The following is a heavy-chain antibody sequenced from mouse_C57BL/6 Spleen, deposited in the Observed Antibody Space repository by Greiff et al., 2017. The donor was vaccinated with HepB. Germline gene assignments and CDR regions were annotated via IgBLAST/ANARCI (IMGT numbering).Heavy chain of an antibody. CDR2: ISYDGSN. CDR1: GYSITSGYY. V-gene: IGHV3-6*01. D-gene: IGHD2-4*01. CDR3: ANYDYGYYFDY. Sequence: EVKLQESGPGLVKPSQSLSLTCSVTGYSITSGYYWNWIRQFPGNKLEWMGYISYDGSNNYNPSLKNRISITRDTSKNQFFLKLNSVTTEDTATYYCANYDYGYYFDYWGQGTTLTVSS. J-gene: IGHJ2*01.